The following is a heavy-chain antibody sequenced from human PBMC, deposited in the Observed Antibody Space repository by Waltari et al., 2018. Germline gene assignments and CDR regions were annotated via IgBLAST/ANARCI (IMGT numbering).Heavy chain of an antibody. CDR2: FKSDGSST. CDR1: GFIFSDYW. V-gene: IGHV3-74*01. CDR3: ARGGQVLNWPFDM. D-gene: IGHD2-2*01. J-gene: IGHJ3*02. Sequence: EVQLVESGGGLVQPGGALRRSCAASGFIFSDYWRHWVRQAPGQGLMWVSRFKSDGSSTAYADFVKGRFTVSRETARNTLYLQMNSLSAEDTAVYYCARGGQVLNWPFDMWGQGTVVTVSS.